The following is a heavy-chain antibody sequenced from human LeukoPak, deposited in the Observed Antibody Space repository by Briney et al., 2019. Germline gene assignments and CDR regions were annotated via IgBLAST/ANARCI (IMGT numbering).Heavy chain of an antibody. CDR2: INPNSGGT. V-gene: IGHV1-2*02. CDR1: GYTFTGYY. J-gene: IGHJ4*02. Sequence: ASVKVSCKASGYTFTGYYMHWVRQAPGQGLEWMGWINPNSGGTNYAQKFRGRVTMTRDTSISTAYMELSRLRSDDTAVYYCARVYCSSTSCYHFDYWGQRTLVTVSS. CDR3: ARVYCSSTSCYHFDY. D-gene: IGHD2-2*01.